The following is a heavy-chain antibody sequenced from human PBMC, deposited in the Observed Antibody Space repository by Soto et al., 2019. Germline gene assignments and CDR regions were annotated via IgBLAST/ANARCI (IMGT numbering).Heavy chain of an antibody. Sequence: QLQLQESGPGLVKPSETLSLTCTVSGGSISSSSYYWGWIRQPPGKGLEWIGSIYYGGSTYYNPSLKSRVTISVHTSKNQFSLKLSSVTAADTAVYYCARGLTRDYYDSSGYLDYWGQGTLVTVSS. CDR3: ARGLTRDYYDSSGYLDY. CDR2: IYYGGST. CDR1: GGSISSSSYY. J-gene: IGHJ4*02. D-gene: IGHD3-22*01. V-gene: IGHV4-39*01.